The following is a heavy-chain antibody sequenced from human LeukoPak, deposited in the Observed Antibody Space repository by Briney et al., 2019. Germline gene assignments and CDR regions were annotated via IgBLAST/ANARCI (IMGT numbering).Heavy chain of an antibody. CDR2: ISSSSSYI. D-gene: IGHD6-19*01. Sequence: KSGGSLRLSCAASGFTFSSYSMNWVRQAPGKGLEWVSSISSSSSYIYYADSVKGRITISRDNAKNSLYLQMNSLRAEDTAVYYCARSEAVAGGGGHDYWGQGTLVTVSS. V-gene: IGHV3-21*01. CDR1: GFTFSSYS. J-gene: IGHJ4*02. CDR3: ARSEAVAGGGGHDY.